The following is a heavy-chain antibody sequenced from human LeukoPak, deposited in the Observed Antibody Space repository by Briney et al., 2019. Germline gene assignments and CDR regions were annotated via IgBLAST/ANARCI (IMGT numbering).Heavy chain of an antibody. D-gene: IGHD1-7*01. CDR3: ARGQIGTTFLL. V-gene: IGHV4-34*01. Sequence: SETLSLTCAVYGGSFSGYYWSWIRQPPGKGLEWIGEINHSGSTNCNPSLKSRVTISVDTSKNQFSLKLSSVTAADTAVYYCARGQIGTTFLLWGQGTLVTVSS. CDR1: GGSFSGYY. J-gene: IGHJ4*02. CDR2: INHSGST.